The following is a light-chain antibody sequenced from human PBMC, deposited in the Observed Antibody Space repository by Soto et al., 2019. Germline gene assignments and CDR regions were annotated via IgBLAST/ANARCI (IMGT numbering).Light chain of an antibody. Sequence: QSLLTQPASASVSPGQSITISCTGTNSDVGGFNYVSWYQQQPDKAPKLIIFEVTDRPSGVSNRFSGSKSGNTASLTISGLQSEDEAEYYCCSYTSRSTLVFGGGTKVTVL. CDR3: CSYTSRSTLV. CDR2: EVT. J-gene: IGLJ2*01. V-gene: IGLV2-14*01. CDR1: NSDVGGFNY.